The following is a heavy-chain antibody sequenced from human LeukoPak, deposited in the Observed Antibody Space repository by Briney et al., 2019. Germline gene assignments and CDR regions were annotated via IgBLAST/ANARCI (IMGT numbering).Heavy chain of an antibody. D-gene: IGHD1-26*01. Sequence: ASVKVSCKASGYTFTSYDINWVRQATGQGLEWMGWMNPNSGNTGYAQKFQGRVTMTRNTSISTAYMELSSLRSDDTAVYYCAGDSGSYFHHFDYWGQGTLVTVSS. V-gene: IGHV1-8*01. CDR3: AGDSGSYFHHFDY. CDR2: MNPNSGNT. CDR1: GYTFTSYD. J-gene: IGHJ4*02.